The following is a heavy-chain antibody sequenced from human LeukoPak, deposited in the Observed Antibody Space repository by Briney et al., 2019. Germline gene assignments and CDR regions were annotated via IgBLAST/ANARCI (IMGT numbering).Heavy chain of an antibody. Sequence: GGSLRLSCAASGFTFSSYSMSWVRQAPGKGLEWVSSISSIISYIYYADSVKGRFTFYRDNAKNLLYLQMNSLRAEDTAMYYCARGPISVVAASGIFDYWGQGTLVTVSS. CDR3: ARGPISVVAASGIFDY. V-gene: IGHV3-21*06. CDR1: GFTFSSYS. J-gene: IGHJ4*02. CDR2: ISSIISYI. D-gene: IGHD2-15*01.